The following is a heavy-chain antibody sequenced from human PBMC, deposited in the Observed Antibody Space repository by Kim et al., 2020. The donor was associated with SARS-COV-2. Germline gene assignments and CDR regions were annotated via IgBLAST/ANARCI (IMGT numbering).Heavy chain of an antibody. Sequence: GESLKISCKGSGYSFTSYWIGWVRQMPGKGLEWMGIIYPGDSATRYSPSFQGQVTISAEKSISTAYLQWSSLKASDTAMYYCARQISDYDGSGSYSDYWGQGTLVTVSS. V-gene: IGHV5-51*01. J-gene: IGHJ4*02. CDR2: IYPGDSAT. CDR1: GYSFTSYW. D-gene: IGHD3-10*01. CDR3: ARQISDYDGSGSYSDY.